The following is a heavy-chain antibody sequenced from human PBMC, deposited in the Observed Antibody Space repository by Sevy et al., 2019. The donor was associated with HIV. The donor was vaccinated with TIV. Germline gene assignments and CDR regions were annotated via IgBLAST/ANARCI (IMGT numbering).Heavy chain of an antibody. V-gene: IGHV4-59*03. J-gene: IGHJ5*02. CDR1: GASITSKY. CDR2: VYDSGST. D-gene: IGHD2-15*01. Sequence: SETLSLTCTVSGASITSKYWSWIRQTPGKGLEWIGYVYDSGSTNYNPSLKSRVTISIDTSRKQFSLSLRSVTAADTAVYYCPLTKVVTQGWFDPWGPGTLVTVSS. CDR3: PLTKVVTQGWFDP.